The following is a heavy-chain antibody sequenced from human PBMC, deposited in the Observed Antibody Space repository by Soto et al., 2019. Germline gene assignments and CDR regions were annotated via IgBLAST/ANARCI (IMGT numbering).Heavy chain of an antibody. CDR1: GGTFSSHV. D-gene: IGHD2-15*01. J-gene: IGHJ3*01. CDR2: IIPIFETS. Sequence: QVQLVQSGPEVKTPGSSVRVSCKASGGTFSSHVVSWVRQAPGQGLEWMGGIIPIFETSNYAQKFQGRVSITADESTNTAYMDLRSLTSEDTAIYYCARPRSCDSDDCYSANDAFNVWGQGTMVIVSS. CDR3: ARPRSCDSDDCYSANDAFNV. V-gene: IGHV1-69*01.